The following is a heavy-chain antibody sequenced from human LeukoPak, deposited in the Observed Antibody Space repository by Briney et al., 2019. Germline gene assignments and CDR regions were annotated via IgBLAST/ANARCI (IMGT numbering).Heavy chain of an antibody. Sequence: GGSLRLSCAGSGFTFSTYWMSWVRQAPGKGLEWVANIKQDRSEKYYVDTVKGRFTISRDNAKNSLYLQMNSLRAEDTAVYYCARDRNTDFWSGYYTNYFDYWGQGTLVTVSS. V-gene: IGHV3-7*01. J-gene: IGHJ4*02. CDR2: IKQDRSEK. CDR3: ARDRNTDFWSGYYTNYFDY. D-gene: IGHD3-3*01. CDR1: GFTFSTYW.